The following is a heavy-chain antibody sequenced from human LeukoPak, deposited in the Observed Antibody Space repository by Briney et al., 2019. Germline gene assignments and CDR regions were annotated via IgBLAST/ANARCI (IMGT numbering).Heavy chain of an antibody. D-gene: IGHD3-16*02. V-gene: IGHV3-74*01. Sequence: GGSLRLSCAASGFTFSSYWMQWVRQAPGKGLVWVSRLSPDGSSTTSADSVKGRFTISRDNAKNTLYLQIGSLRADDTAVYYCARDRSSPYDYVWGSYRHDAFDIWGQGTMVTVSS. CDR1: GFTFSSYW. J-gene: IGHJ3*02. CDR2: LSPDGSST. CDR3: ARDRSSPYDYVWGSYRHDAFDI.